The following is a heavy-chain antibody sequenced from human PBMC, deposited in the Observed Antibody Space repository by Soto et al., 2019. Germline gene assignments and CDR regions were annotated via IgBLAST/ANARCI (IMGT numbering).Heavy chain of an antibody. V-gene: IGHV4-59*08. Sequence: QVQLQESGPGLVKPSETLSLTCTVSGGSISSYYWSWIRQPPGKGLEWIGYIYYSGSTNYNPSLRSRVTISVHTSKNQFSLKLSSVTAADTAVYYCARRRGYETNFDYWGQGTLVTVSS. J-gene: IGHJ4*02. CDR2: IYYSGST. CDR3: ARRRGYETNFDY. D-gene: IGHD5-12*01. CDR1: GGSISSYY.